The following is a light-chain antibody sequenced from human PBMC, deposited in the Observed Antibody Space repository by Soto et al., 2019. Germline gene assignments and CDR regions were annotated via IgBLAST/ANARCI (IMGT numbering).Light chain of an antibody. Sequence: DIVMTQSPDSLAVSLGERATINCKSSQSVLYSSNNKNYLAWYHQKPGQPPKLLIYWASTRESGVPDRFSGSGSSTDFTLTISSLQAEDVAVYSCQQYYSTPITFGQGTRLEIK. CDR1: QSVLYSSNNKNY. J-gene: IGKJ5*01. CDR2: WAS. CDR3: QQYYSTPIT. V-gene: IGKV4-1*01.